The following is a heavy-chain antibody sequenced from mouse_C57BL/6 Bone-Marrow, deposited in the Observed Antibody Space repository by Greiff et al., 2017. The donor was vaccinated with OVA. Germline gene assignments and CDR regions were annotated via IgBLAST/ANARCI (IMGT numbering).Heavy chain of an antibody. V-gene: IGHV1-54*01. CDR3: AREGDSSGYPFAY. Sequence: QVQLQQSGAELVRPGTSVKVSCKASGYAFTNYLIEWVKQRPGQGLEWIGVINPGSGGTNYNEKFKGKAKLTADKSSSTAYMQLSSLTSEDSAVYFGAREGDSSGYPFAYGGQGTLVTVSA. CDR1: GYAFTNYL. CDR2: INPGSGGT. D-gene: IGHD3-2*02. J-gene: IGHJ3*01.